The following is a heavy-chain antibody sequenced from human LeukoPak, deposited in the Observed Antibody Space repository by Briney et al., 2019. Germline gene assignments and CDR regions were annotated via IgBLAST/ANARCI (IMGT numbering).Heavy chain of an antibody. V-gene: IGHV1-3*01. Sequence: ASVKVSCKASGYTFTSYAMHWVRQAPGQRPEWMGWINAGNGNTKYSQKFQGRVTITRDTSASTAYMELSSLRSEDTAVYYCATGLTGPPRPFDYWGQGTLVTVSS. CDR3: ATGLTGPPRPFDY. CDR1: GYTFTSYA. CDR2: INAGNGNT. D-gene: IGHD3-9*01. J-gene: IGHJ4*02.